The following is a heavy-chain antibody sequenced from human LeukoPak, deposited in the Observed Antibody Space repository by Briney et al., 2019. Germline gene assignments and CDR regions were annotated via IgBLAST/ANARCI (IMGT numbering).Heavy chain of an antibody. V-gene: IGHV1-2*02. Sequence: ASVKVSCKASGYTFTAYYMHWVRQAPGQGLEWMGWINPNTGDTYYAQNFQGRVTMNRDTSISTAYMELSSLRSDDTAVYYCARSADGYTCGHFDFWGQGTPVTVSS. CDR1: GYTFTAYY. CDR3: ARSADGYTCGHFDF. D-gene: IGHD5-18*01. J-gene: IGHJ4*02. CDR2: INPNTGDT.